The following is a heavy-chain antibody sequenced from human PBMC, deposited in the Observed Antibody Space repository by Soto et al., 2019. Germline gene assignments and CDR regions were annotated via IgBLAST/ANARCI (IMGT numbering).Heavy chain of an antibody. V-gene: IGHV3-23*01. D-gene: IGHD3-22*01. J-gene: IGHJ3*02. CDR1: GFSFGTYV. Sequence: EVQLLESGGGMVEPRGSLKLSCAASGFSFGTYVMNWVRQAPGKGLEWVSGISGSGRRVYTPDSVKGRFTISRDNSRNTLYLNRNSLRAEDTTIYYYAMTRLYDTGPNDYHRDALDIWGQGTQVSVSS. CDR2: ISGSGRRV. CDR3: AMTRLYDTGPNDYHRDALDI.